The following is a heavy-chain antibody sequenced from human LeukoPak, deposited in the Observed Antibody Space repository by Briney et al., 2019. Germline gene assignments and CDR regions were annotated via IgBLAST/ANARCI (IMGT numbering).Heavy chain of an antibody. Sequence: GASVKVSCKASGGTFSSYAISWVRQAPGQGLEWMGRIIPIFGTANYAQNFQGRVTITADEFTSTAYMELSGLRSEDTAVYYCARVFGCSSPYCYNWFDPWGQGTLVTVSS. CDR2: IIPIFGTA. J-gene: IGHJ5*02. D-gene: IGHD2-2*01. V-gene: IGHV1-69*01. CDR3: ARVFGCSSPYCYNWFDP. CDR1: GGTFSSYA.